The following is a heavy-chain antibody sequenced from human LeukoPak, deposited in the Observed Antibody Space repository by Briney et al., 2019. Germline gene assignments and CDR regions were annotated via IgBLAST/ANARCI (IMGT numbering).Heavy chain of an antibody. Sequence: PGGSLRLSCAASGFTFSTYWMAWVRQAPGKGLEWVANIKYDGIETYYVDSVKGRFTISRDNAKNSLYLQMNRLRDEDTAVYYCARDLVTEPTGDWIDPWGQGTLVTVSS. CDR1: GFTFSTYW. J-gene: IGHJ5*02. D-gene: IGHD2-2*01. CDR2: IKYDGIET. CDR3: ARDLVTEPTGDWIDP. V-gene: IGHV3-7*01.